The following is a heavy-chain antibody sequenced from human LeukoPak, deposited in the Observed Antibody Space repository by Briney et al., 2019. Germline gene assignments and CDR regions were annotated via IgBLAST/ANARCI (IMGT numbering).Heavy chain of an antibody. D-gene: IGHD5-18*01. V-gene: IGHV3-30-3*01. Sequence: GGSLRLSCAASGFTFSSYAMHWVRQAPGKGLEWVAVISYDGSNKYYADSVKGRFTISRDNSKNTLYLQMNSLRAEDTAVYYCARGAIAMVSRHFDYWGQGTLVTVSS. CDR1: GFTFSSYA. CDR2: ISYDGSNK. CDR3: ARGAIAMVSRHFDY. J-gene: IGHJ4*02.